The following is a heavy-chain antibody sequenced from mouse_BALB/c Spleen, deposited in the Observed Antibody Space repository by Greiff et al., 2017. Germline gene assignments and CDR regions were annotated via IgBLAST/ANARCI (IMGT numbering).Heavy chain of an antibody. D-gene: IGHD4-1*02. Sequence: QVQLQQSGAELAKPGASVKMSCKASGYTFTSYWMHWVKQRPGQGLEWIGYITPSTGYTEYNQKFKDKATLTADKSSSTAYMQLSSLTSEDSAVYYCATTGTGPWCAYWGQGTLVTVSA. V-gene: IGHV1-7*01. J-gene: IGHJ3*01. CDR3: ATTGTGPWCAY. CDR2: ITPSTGYT. CDR1: GYTFTSYW.